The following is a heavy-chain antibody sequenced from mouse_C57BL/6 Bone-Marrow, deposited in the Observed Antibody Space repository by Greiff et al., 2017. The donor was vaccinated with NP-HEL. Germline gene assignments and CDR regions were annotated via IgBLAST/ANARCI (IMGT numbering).Heavy chain of an antibody. CDR3: ASHYYGSSDNY. CDR1: GYTFTSYW. Sequence: VQLQQPGAELVKPGASVKLSCKASGYTFTSYWMQWVNQRPGQGLEWIGEIDPSDSYTNYNQKFKGKATLTVDTSSSTAYMQLSSLRSEDSAVYYCASHYYGSSDNYWGQGTTLTVSS. D-gene: IGHD1-1*01. CDR2: IDPSDSYT. V-gene: IGHV1-50*01. J-gene: IGHJ2*01.